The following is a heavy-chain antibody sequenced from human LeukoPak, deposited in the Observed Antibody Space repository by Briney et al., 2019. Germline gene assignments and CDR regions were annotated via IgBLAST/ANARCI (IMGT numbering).Heavy chain of an antibody. J-gene: IGHJ4*02. D-gene: IGHD4/OR15-4a*01. Sequence: SETLSLTCTVSGGSISSYYWSWIRQSPGKGLEWIGYIYFSGSTNYIPSLKSRVTMSVDTSKNQFSLKLSSVTAADTAVYYCARLLKGLDYWGQGILVTVSS. CDR1: GGSISSYY. CDR3: ARLLKGLDY. V-gene: IGHV4-59*08. CDR2: IYFSGST.